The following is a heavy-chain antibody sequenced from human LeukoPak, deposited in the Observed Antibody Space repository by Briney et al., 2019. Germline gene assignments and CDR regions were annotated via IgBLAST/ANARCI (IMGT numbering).Heavy chain of an antibody. J-gene: IGHJ4*02. Sequence: GGSLRLSCAASGFTFSTYAMSWVRQAPGKGLEWVSSVSGSADSANYADSVKGRFTISRDNSKNTLYLQMNNLRAEDTAVYYCAKVVSSWSPFDYWGQGTLVTVSS. CDR3: AKVVSSWSPFDY. CDR2: VSGSADSA. V-gene: IGHV3-23*01. D-gene: IGHD6-13*01. CDR1: GFTFSTYA.